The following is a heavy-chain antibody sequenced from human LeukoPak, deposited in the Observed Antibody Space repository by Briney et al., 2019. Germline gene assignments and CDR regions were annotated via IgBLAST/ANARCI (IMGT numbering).Heavy chain of an antibody. V-gene: IGHV3-23*01. CDR2: ISGSGGST. Sequence: GGSLRLSCAASGITFSSYAMSWVRQAPGKGLEWVSAISGSGGSTYYADSVKGRFTISRDNSKNTLYLQMNSLRAEDTAVYYCAKDRRIAVAGRTFNWFDPWGQGTLVTVSS. CDR1: GITFSSYA. J-gene: IGHJ5*02. D-gene: IGHD6-19*01. CDR3: AKDRRIAVAGRTFNWFDP.